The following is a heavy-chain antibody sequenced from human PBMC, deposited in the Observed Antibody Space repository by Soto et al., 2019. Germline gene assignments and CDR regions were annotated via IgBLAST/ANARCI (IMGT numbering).Heavy chain of an antibody. CDR3: ARGGGGVVVPAPPPKNYYYYGMDV. Sequence: QVQLVESGGGVVQPGRSLRLSCAASGFTFSSYAMHWVRQAPGKGLEWVAVISYDGSNKYYADSVKGRFTFSRDNSQNTLYLQMNSLRAEDTAVYYCARGGGGVVVPAPPPKNYYYYGMDVWGQGTTVTVSS. D-gene: IGHD2-2*01. CDR1: GFTFSSYA. J-gene: IGHJ6*02. CDR2: ISYDGSNK. V-gene: IGHV3-30-3*01.